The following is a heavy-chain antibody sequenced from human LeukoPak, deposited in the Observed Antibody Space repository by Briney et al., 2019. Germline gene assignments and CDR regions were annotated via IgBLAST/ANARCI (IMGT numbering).Heavy chain of an antibody. D-gene: IGHD2-2*02. CDR2: ISGSGGST. CDR1: GFTFSSYA. Sequence: PGGSLRLSCAASGFTFSSYAMSWVRQAPGKGLEWVSAISGSGGSTYYADSVKGRFTISRDNSKNTLYLQMNSLRAEDTAVYYCAKDDSLTGIVVVPAAIHPGAFDIWGQGTMVTVSS. V-gene: IGHV3-23*01. CDR3: AKDDSLTGIVVVPAAIHPGAFDI. J-gene: IGHJ3*02.